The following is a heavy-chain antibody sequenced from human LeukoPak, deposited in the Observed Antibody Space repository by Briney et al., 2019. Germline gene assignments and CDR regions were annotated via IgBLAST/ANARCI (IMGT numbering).Heavy chain of an antibody. CDR1: GYTFTSYY. D-gene: IGHD3-3*01. V-gene: IGHV1-46*01. J-gene: IGHJ4*02. CDR2: INASGGST. Sequence: ASVKVSCKASGYTFTSYYMHWVRQAPGQGLEWMGIINASGGSTSYAQKFQGRVTMTRDTSTSTVYMELSSLRSEDTAVYYCARANVYDFWSGYRKPLDYWGQGTLVTVSP. CDR3: ARANVYDFWSGYRKPLDY.